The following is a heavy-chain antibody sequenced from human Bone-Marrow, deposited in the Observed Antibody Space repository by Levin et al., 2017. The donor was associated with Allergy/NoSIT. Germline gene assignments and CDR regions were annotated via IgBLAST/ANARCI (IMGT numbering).Heavy chain of an antibody. D-gene: IGHD3-3*01. J-gene: IGHJ6*02. CDR2: ISSSGSTI. CDR3: VRQYYDFWSGYLDV. Sequence: GESLKISCVISGFTFSGYEMNWVRQAPGKGLEWVSYISSSGSTIYYPDSVKGRFTTSRDNAKNSLYLQMNSLRAEDTAVYYCVRQYYDFWSGYLDVWGQGTTVTVSS. CDR1: GFTFSGYE. V-gene: IGHV3-48*03.